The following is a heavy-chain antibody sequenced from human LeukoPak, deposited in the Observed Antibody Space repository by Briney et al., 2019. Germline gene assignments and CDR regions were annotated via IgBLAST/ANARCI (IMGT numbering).Heavy chain of an antibody. CDR1: GGSISSGDYY. CDR2: IYYSGST. J-gene: IGHJ4*02. V-gene: IGHV4-30-4*01. CDR3: AREGTGYYDSSGYIDY. Sequence: SETLSLTCTVSGGSISSGDYYWSWIRQPPGKGLEWIGYIYYSGSTYYNPSLKSRVTISVDTSKNQFSLKLSSVTAADTAVYYCAREGTGYYDSSGYIDYWGQGTLVTVSS. D-gene: IGHD3-22*01.